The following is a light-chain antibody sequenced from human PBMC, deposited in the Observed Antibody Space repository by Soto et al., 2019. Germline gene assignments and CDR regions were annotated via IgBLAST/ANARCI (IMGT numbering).Light chain of an antibody. CDR2: GAS. J-gene: IGKJ2*01. CDR1: QSISYN. Sequence: EIVMTQSPATLSVSPGERATLPCRASQSISYNLAWYQQKPGQAPRLLIYGASTRATGIPARFSGSGSGTEFTLTISSLQSEDFAAYYCQQYNNWPPYTFGQGTKLEIK. V-gene: IGKV3-15*01. CDR3: QQYNNWPPYT.